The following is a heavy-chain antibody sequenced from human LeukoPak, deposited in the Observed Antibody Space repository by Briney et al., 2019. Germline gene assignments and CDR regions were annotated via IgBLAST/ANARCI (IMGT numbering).Heavy chain of an antibody. V-gene: IGHV4-30-4*01. Sequence: PSQTLSLTCTVSGGSISSGDYYWSWIRQPPGKGLEWIGYIYYSGATYYNPSLKSRVTISVDTSKNQFSLKLTSVTAADTAVYFCARGPYGSGSYYWGQGTLVTVSS. J-gene: IGHJ4*02. CDR1: GGSISSGDYY. D-gene: IGHD3-10*01. CDR3: ARGPYGSGSYY. CDR2: IYYSGAT.